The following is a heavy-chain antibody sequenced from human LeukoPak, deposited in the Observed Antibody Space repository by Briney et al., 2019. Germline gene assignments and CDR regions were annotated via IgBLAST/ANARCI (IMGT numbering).Heavy chain of an antibody. D-gene: IGHD3-10*01. J-gene: IGHJ6*02. CDR3: ARLLWFGMDV. CDR2: IWYDGSDK. Sequence: PGGSLRLSCAPSGFTFSSYGMHWVRQAPGKGLGWVAVIWYDGSDKYYADSVKGRFTISRDNSKNMLYLQMNSLRAEDTAVYYCARLLWFGMDVWGQGTTVTVSS. CDR1: GFTFSSYG. V-gene: IGHV3-33*01.